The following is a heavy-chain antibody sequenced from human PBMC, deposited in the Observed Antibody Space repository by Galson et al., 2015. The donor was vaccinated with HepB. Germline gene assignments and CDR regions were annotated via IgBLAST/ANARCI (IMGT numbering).Heavy chain of an antibody. V-gene: IGHV3-30*04. CDR2: ISYDGSNK. Sequence: SLRLSCAASGFTFSSYAMHWVRQAPGKGLEWVAVISYDGSNKYYADSVKGRFTISRDNSKNTLYLQINSLRAEDTAVYYCARAGRDGYKTGVYWYFDLWGRGTLVTVSS. D-gene: IGHD5-24*01. CDR3: ARAGRDGYKTGVYWYFDL. CDR1: GFTFSSYA. J-gene: IGHJ2*01.